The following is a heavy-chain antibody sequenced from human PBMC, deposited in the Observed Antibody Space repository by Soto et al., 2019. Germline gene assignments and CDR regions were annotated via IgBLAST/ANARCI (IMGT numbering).Heavy chain of an antibody. Sequence: PGESLKISCKGSGYSFTSYWISWVRQMPGKGLEWMGRIDPSDSYTNYSPYFQGHVTISADKSISTAYLQWSSLKASDTAMYYCASSPRGYCCSTSCRELGNYYGMDVWGQGTTVTVSS. V-gene: IGHV5-10-1*01. J-gene: IGHJ6*02. CDR2: IDPSDSYT. D-gene: IGHD2-2*01. CDR1: GYSFTSYW. CDR3: ASSPRGYCCSTSCRELGNYYGMDV.